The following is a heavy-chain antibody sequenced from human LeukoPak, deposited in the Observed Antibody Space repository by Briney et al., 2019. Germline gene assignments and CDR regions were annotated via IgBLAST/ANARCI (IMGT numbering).Heavy chain of an antibody. Sequence: SETLXXTXTVSGYSISSGYYWSWIRQPPGRGLEWIGEINHSGSTNYNPSLKSRVTISVDTSKNQFSLKLSSVTAADTAVYYCXRSXGIAPGLDVWGKGTTVTISS. J-gene: IGHJ6*04. CDR1: GYSISSGYY. CDR3: XRSXGIAPGLDV. D-gene: IGHD6-13*01. CDR2: INHSGST. V-gene: IGHV4-38-2*02.